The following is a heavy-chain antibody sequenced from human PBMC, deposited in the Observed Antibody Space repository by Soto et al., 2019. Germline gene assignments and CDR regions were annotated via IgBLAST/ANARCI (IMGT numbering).Heavy chain of an antibody. Sequence: PSETLSLTCTVSGGSISSSSYYWGWIRQPPGKGLEWIGSIYYSGSTYYNPSLKSRVTISVDTSKNQFSLKLSSVTAADTAVYYCARRGVDIVATPALFDYWGQGTLVTVS. CDR2: IYYSGST. V-gene: IGHV4-39*01. CDR1: GGSISSSSYY. CDR3: ARRGVDIVATPALFDY. J-gene: IGHJ4*02. D-gene: IGHD5-12*01.